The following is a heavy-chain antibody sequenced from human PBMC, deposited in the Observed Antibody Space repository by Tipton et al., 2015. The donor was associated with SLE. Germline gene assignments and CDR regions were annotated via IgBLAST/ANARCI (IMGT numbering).Heavy chain of an antibody. J-gene: IGHJ3*02. CDR2: VYYTGDT. V-gene: IGHV4-39*07. CDR1: GVSTSNSLYF. D-gene: IGHD3-10*01. CDR3: ATLSGNDPRDVFDI. Sequence: GLVKPSETLSLTCTVSGVSTSNSLYFWGWIRQPPGQGLEWIGHVYYTGDTYYNPSLHSRVTISLDTSKNQISLNLNSVTAADTAVYYCATLSGNDPRDVFDIWGQGTMVTVSS.